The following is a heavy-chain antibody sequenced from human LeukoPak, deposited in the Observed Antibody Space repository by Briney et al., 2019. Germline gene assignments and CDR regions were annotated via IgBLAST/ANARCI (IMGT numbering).Heavy chain of an antibody. D-gene: IGHD6-13*01. Sequence: GGSLRLSCAASGSTFSSYGMHWVRQAPGKGLEWVAFIRYDGSNKYYADSEKGRFTISRDNSKNTLYLQMNSLRAEDTAVYYCAKDRPWQQLANWFDPWGQGTLVTVSS. V-gene: IGHV3-30*02. CDR3: AKDRPWQQLANWFDP. J-gene: IGHJ5*02. CDR1: GSTFSSYG. CDR2: IRYDGSNK.